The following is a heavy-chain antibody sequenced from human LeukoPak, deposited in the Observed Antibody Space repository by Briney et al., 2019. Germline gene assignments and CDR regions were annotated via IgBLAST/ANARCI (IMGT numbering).Heavy chain of an antibody. CDR2: INDGNGNT. D-gene: IGHD3-10*01. V-gene: IGHV1-3*01. CDR3: ARGATGSYYYGSGSYYPGENFDY. CDR1: GYTFTIYA. J-gene: IGHJ4*02. Sequence: ASVKVSCKASGYTFTIYAMHWVRPAPGQRLERMGWINDGNGNTKYSQKLQGRVTITRDTSASTAYMELSSLRSEDTAVYYCARGATGSYYYGSGSYYPGENFDYWGQGTLVTVSS.